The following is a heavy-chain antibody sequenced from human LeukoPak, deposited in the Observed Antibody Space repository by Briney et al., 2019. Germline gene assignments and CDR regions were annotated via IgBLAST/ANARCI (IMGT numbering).Heavy chain of an antibody. CDR3: AKVGCSGGSCYPYYFDY. D-gene: IGHD2-15*01. CDR1: GFTFSSFS. V-gene: IGHV3-21*04. CDR2: ISSSSSYI. J-gene: IGHJ4*02. Sequence: GGSLRLSCAASGFTFSSFSMNWVRQAPGKGLEWVSSISSSSSYIYYADSVKGRFTISRDNAKNSLYLQMNSLRAEDTAVYYCAKVGCSGGSCYPYYFDYWGQGTLVTVSS.